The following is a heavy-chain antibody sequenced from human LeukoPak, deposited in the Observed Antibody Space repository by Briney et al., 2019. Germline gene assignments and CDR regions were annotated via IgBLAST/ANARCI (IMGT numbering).Heavy chain of an antibody. Sequence: GGSLRLSCAASGFIFSKDEMNWVRQSPGKGLEWVAYISSNGNGIYYAVSVKGRFTISRDNTKNSLDLQMNSLRAEDTAVYYCARDIVVVVAATLNWYFDLWGRGTLVTVSS. CDR2: ISSNGNGI. D-gene: IGHD2-15*01. V-gene: IGHV3-48*03. J-gene: IGHJ2*01. CDR3: ARDIVVVVAATLNWYFDL. CDR1: GFIFSKDE.